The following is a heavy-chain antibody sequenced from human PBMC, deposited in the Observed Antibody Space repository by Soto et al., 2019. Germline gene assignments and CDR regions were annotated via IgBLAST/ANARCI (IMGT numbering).Heavy chain of an antibody. CDR1: GGSISSYY. CDR2: IYYSGST. D-gene: IGHD5-12*01. J-gene: IGHJ3*02. Sequence: SETLSLTCTVSGGSISSYYWSWIRQPPGKGLEWIGYIYYSGSTNYNPSLKSRVTISVDTSKNQFSLKLSSVTAADTAVYYCASSIISGYVDSVNSGAFDIWGQGTMVTVSS. CDR3: ASSIISGYVDSVNSGAFDI. V-gene: IGHV4-59*08.